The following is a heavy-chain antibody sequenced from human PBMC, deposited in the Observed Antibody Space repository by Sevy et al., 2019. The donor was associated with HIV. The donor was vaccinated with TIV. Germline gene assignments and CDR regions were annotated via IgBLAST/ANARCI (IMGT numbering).Heavy chain of an antibody. Sequence: GESLKISCTASGFIFGDYGMSWVRQAPGKGLEWIAFFKSKIHGGTTEIAASVKGRFTISRDDSKNIVYLQMSNLKTEDTAVYYCTRWSGSQSIFDYWGQGTLVTVSS. J-gene: IGHJ4*02. CDR1: GFIFGDYG. CDR3: TRWSGSQSIFDY. D-gene: IGHD1-26*01. CDR2: FKSKIHGGTT. V-gene: IGHV3-49*04.